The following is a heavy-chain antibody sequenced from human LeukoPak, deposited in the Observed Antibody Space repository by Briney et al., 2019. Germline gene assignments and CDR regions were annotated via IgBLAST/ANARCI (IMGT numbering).Heavy chain of an antibody. CDR1: GFTFSSYS. D-gene: IGHD2-2*01. Sequence: GGSLRLSCAASGFTFSSYSMHWVRQAPGKGLEWVAAIWYDGSNTYYADSVKGRFTISRDNSKNTLYLQMNSLRAEDTAVYYCAKDWGLYCSSTSCYYFDYWGQGTLVTVSS. V-gene: IGHV3-33*06. CDR3: AKDWGLYCSSTSCYYFDY. CDR2: IWYDGSNT. J-gene: IGHJ4*02.